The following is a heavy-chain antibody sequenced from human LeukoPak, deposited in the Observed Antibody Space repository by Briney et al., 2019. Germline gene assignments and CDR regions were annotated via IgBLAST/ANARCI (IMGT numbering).Heavy chain of an antibody. V-gene: IGHV5-51*01. J-gene: IGHJ3*01. Sequence: GESLKISCKGSGYNFSNYWIGWVRQMPGKGLEWMGIIYPGDSNTRSSPSFQGQVTISADKSIATAFLQWSSLKASDTAIYYCARRLWFGDQEVFDVWGEGTKVTVSS. CDR1: GYNFSNYW. CDR3: ARRLWFGDQEVFDV. D-gene: IGHD3-10*01. CDR2: IYPGDSNT.